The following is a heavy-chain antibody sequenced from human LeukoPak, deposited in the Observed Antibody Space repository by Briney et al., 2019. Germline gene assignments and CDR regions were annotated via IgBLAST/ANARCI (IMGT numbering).Heavy chain of an antibody. CDR1: VYTLTELS. V-gene: IGHV1-24*01. J-gene: IGHJ4*02. D-gene: IGHD1-26*01. CDR3: ATEPLGELLGSFDY. CDR2: FDPEDGET. Sequence: ASVKVSCKVSVYTLTELSMHWARQASGKGLEWIGGFDPEDGETIYAQKCQGRVTMTEDTSTETAYMELSSLRSEDTAVYSCATEPLGELLGSFDYWGQGTLVTVSS.